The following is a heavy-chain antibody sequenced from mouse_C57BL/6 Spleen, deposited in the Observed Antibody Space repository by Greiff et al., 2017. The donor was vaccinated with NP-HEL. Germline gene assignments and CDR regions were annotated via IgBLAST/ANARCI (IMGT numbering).Heavy chain of an antibody. D-gene: IGHD1-1*01. CDR3: ARSAYYGTWYFDV. CDR1: GFSLTSYG. V-gene: IGHV2-2*01. Sequence: QVQLQQSGPGLVQPSQSLSITCTASGFSLTSYGVHWVRQSPGQGLEWLGVIWRGGSTDYYAAFISRLSTSKENSKSQVFFKMNSLQADDTAIYYCARSAYYGTWYFDVWGTGTTVTVSS. J-gene: IGHJ1*03. CDR2: IWRGGST.